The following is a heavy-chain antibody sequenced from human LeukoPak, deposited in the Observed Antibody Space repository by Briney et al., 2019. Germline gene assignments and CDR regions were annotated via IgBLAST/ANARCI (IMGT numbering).Heavy chain of an antibody. CDR1: GYTFTIFE. Sequence: ASVNVSCKAAGYTFTIFEINGVRQAPGQGLEWMGWINHNSGGTHYAQKYQGRVTMTRDTSISTAYMELSRLRSDDTAVYYCARVGPLYGMDVWGQGTTVTVSS. CDR2: INHNSGGT. CDR3: ARVGPLYGMDV. V-gene: IGHV1-2*02. J-gene: IGHJ6*02.